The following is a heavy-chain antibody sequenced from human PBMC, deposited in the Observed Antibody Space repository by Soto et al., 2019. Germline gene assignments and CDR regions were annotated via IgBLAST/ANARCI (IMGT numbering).Heavy chain of an antibody. CDR2: IFYSEST. V-gene: IGHV4-39*01. CDR1: GVSINTNNYY. J-gene: IGHJ4*02. CDR3: AGFVVPASRNTGFDY. D-gene: IGHD2-15*01. Sequence: PSETLSLTCTVSGVSINTNNYYWGWVRQPPGKGLEWIGNIFYSESTFYNPSLRSRLTISVDTSKNQFSLRLNSVTAADAAVYYCAGFVVPASRNTGFDYWGQGTLVTVSS.